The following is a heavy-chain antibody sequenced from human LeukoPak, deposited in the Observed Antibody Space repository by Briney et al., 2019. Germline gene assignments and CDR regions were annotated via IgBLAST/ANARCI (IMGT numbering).Heavy chain of an antibody. CDR1: GFTFDDYA. CDR3: AKGGTADSDYLDY. V-gene: IGHV3-43D*03. D-gene: IGHD6-13*01. CDR2: ISRDTLTT. Sequence: GGSLRLSCAASGFTFDDYAMHWVRQIPGKGLEWVSLISRDTLTTYYADSVKGRFTIFRDNSKNSLYLQMNSLRAEDTALYYCAKGGTADSDYLDYWGQGTLVTVSS. J-gene: IGHJ4*02.